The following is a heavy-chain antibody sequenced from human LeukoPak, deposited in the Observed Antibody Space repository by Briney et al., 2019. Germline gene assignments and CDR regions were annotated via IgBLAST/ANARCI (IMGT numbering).Heavy chain of an antibody. J-gene: IGHJ4*02. CDR2: ISSSSSYI. D-gene: IGHD3-3*01. V-gene: IGHV3-21*01. Sequence: PGGSLRLSCAASGFTFSSYSMNWVRQAPGKGLEWVSSISSSSSYIYYADSVKGRFTISRDNAKNSLYLQMNSLRAEDTAVYYCARVVEIFGVVIFDYWGQGTLVTVSS. CDR1: GFTFSSYS. CDR3: ARVVEIFGVVIFDY.